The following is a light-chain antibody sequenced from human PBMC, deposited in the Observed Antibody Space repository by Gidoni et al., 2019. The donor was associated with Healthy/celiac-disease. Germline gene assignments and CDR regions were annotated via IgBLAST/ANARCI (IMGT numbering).Light chain of an antibody. V-gene: IGLV10-54*04. CDR3: SAWDSSLSAVV. Sequence: QAGLTQPPPGSKGLRQTATLPCTGNSNNVGNQGAAWLQQHQGHPPKLLSYRNNNRPSGISERFSASRSGNTASLTITGLQPEDEADYYCSAWDSSLSAVVFGGGTKL. CDR1: SNNVGNQG. CDR2: RNN. J-gene: IGLJ2*01.